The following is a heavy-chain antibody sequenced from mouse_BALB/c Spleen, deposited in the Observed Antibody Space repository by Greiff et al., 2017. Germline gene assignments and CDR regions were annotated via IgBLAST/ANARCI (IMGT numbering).Heavy chain of an antibody. Sequence: QVTLKESGPGILQPSQTLSLTCSFSGFSLSTSGMGVSWIRQPSGKGLEWLAHIYWDDDKRYNPSLKSRLTISKDTSSNQVFLKITSVDTADTATYYCARRSPYYYGSTYWYFDVWGAGTTVTVSS. CDR2: IYWDDDK. CDR3: ARRSPYYYGSTYWYFDV. V-gene: IGHV8-12*01. D-gene: IGHD1-1*01. CDR1: GFSLSTSGMG. J-gene: IGHJ1*01.